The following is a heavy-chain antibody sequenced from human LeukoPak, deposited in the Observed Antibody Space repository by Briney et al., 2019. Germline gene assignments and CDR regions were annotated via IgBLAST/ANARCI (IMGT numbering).Heavy chain of an antibody. CDR3: ARAYGPLDY. CDR1: GFTFSSYG. J-gene: IGHJ4*02. V-gene: IGHV3-30*03. CDR2: ISYDGSNK. Sequence: GGSLRLSCAASGFTFSSYGMHWVRQAPGKGLEWVAIISYDGSNKYYADSVKGRFTISRYNSKNTLYLQMNSLRADDTAVYYCARAYGPLDYWGQGTLVPVSS. D-gene: IGHD3-10*01.